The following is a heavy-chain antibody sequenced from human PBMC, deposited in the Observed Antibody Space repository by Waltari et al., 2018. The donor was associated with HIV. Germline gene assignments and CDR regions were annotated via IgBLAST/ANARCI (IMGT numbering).Heavy chain of an antibody. J-gene: IGHJ4*02. Sequence: EVQLVESGGGFVQPGGSLRLSGAVSGFTLRSYWMTWVRQAPGKGMEWVANIKQDGSEAYYVDSVKGRFTISRDNAKNSLYLQMNSLRAEDTAVYYCARQRGSGSGDYWGRGTLVTVSS. CDR1: GFTLRSYW. CDR2: IKQDGSEA. CDR3: ARQRGSGSGDY. D-gene: IGHD1-26*01. V-gene: IGHV3-7*01.